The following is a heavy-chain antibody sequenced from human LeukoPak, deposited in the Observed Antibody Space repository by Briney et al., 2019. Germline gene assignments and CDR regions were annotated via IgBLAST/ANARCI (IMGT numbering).Heavy chain of an antibody. CDR3: ASGGTIFGLVSHFDY. D-gene: IGHD3-3*01. CDR2: INPNSGGT. CDR1: GYTFTGYY. J-gene: IGHJ4*02. Sequence: SVTVSCTASGYTFTGYYMHWVRQAPGQGPEWIGWINPNSGGTNYAQKFQGRVTMTRDTSISTAYMELSRLRSDDTAVYYCASGGTIFGLVSHFDYWGQGTLVTVSS. V-gene: IGHV1-2*02.